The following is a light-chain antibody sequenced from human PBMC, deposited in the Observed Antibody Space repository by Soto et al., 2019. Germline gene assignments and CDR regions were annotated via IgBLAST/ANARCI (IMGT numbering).Light chain of an antibody. V-gene: IGLV2-14*01. Sequence: QSALTQPASVSGSPGQSITISCTGTSSDVGGYNYVSWYQQHPGKAPKFMIYDVSNRPSGVSNRFSGSKSGNTASLTISGLQAEDEADYYCSSYTSSCTLYVFGTGTKLTVL. CDR1: SSDVGGYNY. CDR3: SSYTSSCTLYV. CDR2: DVS. J-gene: IGLJ1*01.